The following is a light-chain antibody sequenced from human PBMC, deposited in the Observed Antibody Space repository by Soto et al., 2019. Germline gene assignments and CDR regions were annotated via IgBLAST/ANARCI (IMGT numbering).Light chain of an antibody. Sequence: DIQMTQSPSTLSASVGDRVTITCRASQSISIWLAWYQQKPGKAPKLLIYDASNLESGVPSRFSGSGSGTEFTLTINCLQQDDFATYYCQQHNTYPGTFGQGTKVEI. CDR1: QSISIW. CDR3: QQHNTYPGT. V-gene: IGKV1-5*01. CDR2: DAS. J-gene: IGKJ1*01.